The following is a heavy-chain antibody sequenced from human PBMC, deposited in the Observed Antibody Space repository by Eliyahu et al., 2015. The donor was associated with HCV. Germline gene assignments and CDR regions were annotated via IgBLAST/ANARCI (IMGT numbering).Heavy chain of an antibody. J-gene: IGHJ4*02. CDR1: GFTXRIAW. V-gene: IGHV3-15*01. CDR3: TREVDCSGGSCPSV. Sequence: EEQLVDSGGGLVKPGGSXRLSCAASGFTXRIAWMSWVRQAPGKGVEGVGRIKSNNDGGTTDYAAPVKGRFTISRDDSTNTLYLQMNSLKTEDTAVYYCTREVDCSGGSCPSVWGQGTLVTVSS. D-gene: IGHD2-15*01. CDR2: IKSNNDGGTT.